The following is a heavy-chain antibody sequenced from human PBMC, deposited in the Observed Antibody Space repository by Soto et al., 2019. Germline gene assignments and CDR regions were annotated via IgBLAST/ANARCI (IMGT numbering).Heavy chain of an antibody. J-gene: IGHJ5*02. CDR2: INPNSGGT. CDR1: GYTFTGYY. Sequence: ASVKVSCKASGYTFTGYYMHWVRQAPGQGLEWMGWINPNSGGTNYAQKFQGRVTMTRDTSISTAYMELSRLRSDDTAVYYCARDADYVWGSYRRPRAGWFDPWGQGTLVTVSS. CDR3: ARDADYVWGSYRRPRAGWFDP. V-gene: IGHV1-2*02. D-gene: IGHD3-16*02.